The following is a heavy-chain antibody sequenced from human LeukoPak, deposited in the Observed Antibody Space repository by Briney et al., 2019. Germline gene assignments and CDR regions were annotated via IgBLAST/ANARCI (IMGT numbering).Heavy chain of an antibody. CDR2: IYYSGST. CDR1: GGSVSSYN. Sequence: SETLSLTCTVSGGSVSSYNWNWIRQPPGKGLEWIGYIYYSGSTNYNPFLKSRVTISRDTSKNQFSLKLSSVTAADTAVYYCARSRSLFVGGAMVKDAFDIWGQGTMVTVSS. V-gene: IGHV4-59*02. J-gene: IGHJ3*02. CDR3: ARSRSLFVGGAMVKDAFDI. D-gene: IGHD5-18*01.